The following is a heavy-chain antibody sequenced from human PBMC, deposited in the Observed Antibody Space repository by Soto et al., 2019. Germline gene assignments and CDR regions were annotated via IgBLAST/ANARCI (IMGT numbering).Heavy chain of an antibody. J-gene: IGHJ4*02. CDR2: ISHSETT. D-gene: IGHD2-8*01. CDR1: GSYITSGDYH. V-gene: IGHV4-30-4*01. CDR3: AGFGVGDRDDK. Sequence: QVRLQESGPGLVKASQTLSLTCSVSGSYITSGDYHWTWIRQAPGKGLEWIGYISHSETTHYSPALKNRIIISSDFSMNQFSLRLNSVTAADTAVYFCAGFGVGDRDDKWGQGTLVTVSS.